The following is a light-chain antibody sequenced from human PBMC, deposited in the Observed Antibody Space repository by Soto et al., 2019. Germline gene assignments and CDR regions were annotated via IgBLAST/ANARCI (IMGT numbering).Light chain of an antibody. V-gene: IGKV3-20*01. J-gene: IGKJ1*01. CDR1: QSLSSSY. CDR3: QQYGSSGT. CDR2: GAS. Sequence: EIVLTQSPGTLSLSPGERLTLSCRTSQSLSSSYLAWYQQKPGQAPRLLIYGASNRATGIPDRFSGSGSGTDFTLTISRLEPEDFAVYYCQQYGSSGTFGQGTKVDI.